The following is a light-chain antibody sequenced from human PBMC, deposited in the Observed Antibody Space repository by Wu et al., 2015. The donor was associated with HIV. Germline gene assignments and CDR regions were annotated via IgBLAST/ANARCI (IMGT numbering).Light chain of an antibody. CDR3: QQYYSYPRT. CDR1: ESISSY. J-gene: IGKJ1*01. V-gene: IGKV1-8*01. Sequence: AIRITQSPSSLSASTGDRVTITCRANESISSYLAWYQQKVGEAPKVLIYAASTLQSGVPSRFSGSGSGTDFTLTISCLQSEDFASYYCQQYYSYPRTFGQGTKVEIK. CDR2: AAS.